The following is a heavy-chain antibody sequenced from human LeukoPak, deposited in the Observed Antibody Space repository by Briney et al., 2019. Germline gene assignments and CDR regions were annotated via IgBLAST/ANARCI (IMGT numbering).Heavy chain of an antibody. D-gene: IGHD5-18*01. Sequence: GASVKVSCKASGGTFSSYAISLVRQAPRQGLEWVGMIIPSLGRSNYAQKVQGRVSITADKSTATAYMELSRRRSEDTAVYYCGRERPGPETYSYGVYYHGMDVWGQGTTVTVSS. CDR2: IIPSLGRS. CDR3: GRERPGPETYSYGVYYHGMDV. CDR1: GGTFSSYA. J-gene: IGHJ6*02. V-gene: IGHV1-69*04.